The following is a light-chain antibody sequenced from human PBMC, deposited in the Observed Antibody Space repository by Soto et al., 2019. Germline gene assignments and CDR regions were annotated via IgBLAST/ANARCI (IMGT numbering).Light chain of an antibody. J-gene: IGKJ5*01. CDR1: QSVSSSY. V-gene: IGKV3-11*01. CDR2: GAS. Sequence: PGERATLSCRASQSVSSSYLACYQRKPGQAPRLLIYGASNRATGIPARFSGSGSGTDFTLTISSLEPEDFAVYYCQQRSNWPPITFGQGTRLEIK. CDR3: QQRSNWPPIT.